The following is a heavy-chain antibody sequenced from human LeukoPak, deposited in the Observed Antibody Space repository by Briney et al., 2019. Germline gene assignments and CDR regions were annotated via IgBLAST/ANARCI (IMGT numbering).Heavy chain of an antibody. V-gene: IGHV3-53*05. J-gene: IGHJ4*02. D-gene: IGHD2-2*01. CDR1: GFTVSSNY. CDR3: ARARGPAARRDY. CDR2: IYSGGST. Sequence: GGSLRLSCAASGFTVSSNYMSWVRQAPGKGLEWVSVIYSGGSTYYADSVKGRFTISRDNSKNTLYLQMNSLRSDDTAVYYCARARGPAARRDYWGQGTLVTVSS.